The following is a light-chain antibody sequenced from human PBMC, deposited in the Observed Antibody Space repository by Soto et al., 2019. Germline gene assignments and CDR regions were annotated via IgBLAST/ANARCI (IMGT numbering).Light chain of an antibody. CDR2: EVV. V-gene: IGLV2-8*01. CDR3: ASWDTDVNAV. Sequence: QSALTQPPSASGSPGQSVTISCTGTKNDIGVYDFVSWYQHHPGKAPRLIIYEVVQRPSGVPDRFSASKSGTSATLRIARVQPGDEADYYCASWDTDVNAVFGGGTKVTVL. J-gene: IGLJ2*01. CDR1: KNDIGVYDF.